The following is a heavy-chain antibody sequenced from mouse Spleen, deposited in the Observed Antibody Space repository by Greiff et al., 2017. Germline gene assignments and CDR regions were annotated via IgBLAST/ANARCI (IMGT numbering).Heavy chain of an antibody. CDR3: ARHCPFDY. CDR1: GFTFSSYA. Sequence: EVQRVESGGGLVKPGGSLKLSCAASGFTFSSYAMSWVRQTPEKRLEWVATISSGGSYTYYPDSVKGRFTISRDNAKNTLYLQMSSLRSEDTAMYYCARHCPFDYWGQGTTLTVSS. V-gene: IGHV5-9-3*01. CDR2: ISSGGSYT. J-gene: IGHJ2*01.